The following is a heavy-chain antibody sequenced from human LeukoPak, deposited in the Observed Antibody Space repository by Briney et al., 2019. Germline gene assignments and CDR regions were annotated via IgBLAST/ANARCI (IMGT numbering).Heavy chain of an antibody. Sequence: ASVKVSCKASRYIFTGYYIHWVRQAPGQGLEWMGRINSNSGGTNYAQTFQGSVTMTRDTSISTAHMELSRLRSDDTAVYYCARDYCSGGSCYYFDYWGQGTRVTVSS. CDR2: INSNSGGT. CDR1: RYIFTGYY. D-gene: IGHD2-15*01. CDR3: ARDYCSGGSCYYFDY. V-gene: IGHV1-2*06. J-gene: IGHJ4*02.